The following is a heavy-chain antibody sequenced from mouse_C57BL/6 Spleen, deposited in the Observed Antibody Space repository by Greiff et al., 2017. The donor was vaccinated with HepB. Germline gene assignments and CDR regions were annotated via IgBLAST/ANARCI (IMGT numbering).Heavy chain of an antibody. D-gene: IGHD1-1*01. J-gene: IGHJ4*01. V-gene: IGHV1-19*01. CDR2: INPYNGGT. CDR1: GYTFTDYY. Sequence: EVQLQQSGPVLVKPGASVKMSCKASGYTFTDYYMNWVKQSHGKSLEWIGVINPYNGGTSYNQKFKGKATLTVDKSSSTAYMELNSLTSEDSAVYYCARKDYYYGSRGDAMDYWGQGTSVTVSS. CDR3: ARKDYYYGSRGDAMDY.